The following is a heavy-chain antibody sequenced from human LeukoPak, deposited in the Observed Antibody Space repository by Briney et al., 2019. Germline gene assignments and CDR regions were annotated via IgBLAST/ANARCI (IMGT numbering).Heavy chain of an antibody. CDR2: IKHSGST. Sequence: SETLSLTCTVSGDSISPYYWSWIRQTPGEGLQWIGGIKHSGSTDYNPSLKSRVTMSVDTSKNQFSLKLTSVTAADTAVYYCARGILAKGYFDLWGRDTLVTVSS. V-gene: IGHV4-34*01. CDR1: GDSISPYY. D-gene: IGHD3-3*01. J-gene: IGHJ2*01. CDR3: ARGILAKGYFDL.